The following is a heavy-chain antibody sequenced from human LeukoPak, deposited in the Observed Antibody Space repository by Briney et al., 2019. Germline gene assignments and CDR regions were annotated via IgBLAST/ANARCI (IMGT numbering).Heavy chain of an antibody. V-gene: IGHV3-23*01. D-gene: IGHD3-22*01. CDR3: AKAYYYDSSGPFS. Sequence: RGSLRLSCAASGFTFSSYGMNWVRQAPGKGLEWVSGISGSGGSTYYADSVKGRFTISRDNSKNTLYLQVNSLRAEDTAAYYCAKAYYYDSSGPFSWGQGTLVTVSS. CDR2: ISGSGGST. J-gene: IGHJ4*02. CDR1: GFTFSSYG.